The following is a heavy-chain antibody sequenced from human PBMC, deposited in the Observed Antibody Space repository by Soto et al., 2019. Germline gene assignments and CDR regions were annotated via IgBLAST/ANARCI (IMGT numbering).Heavy chain of an antibody. CDR2: ISAYNGNT. J-gene: IGHJ6*02. D-gene: IGHD3-3*01. V-gene: IGHV1-18*01. CDR1: GSTFTSCG. Sequence: GASARVSCKASGSTFTSCGISWVRQAPGQGLEWMGWISAYNGNTNYAQKLQGRVTMPTDTSTRTAYRELGSLRSDDTAGYYCARDTSFGVVNEREYYDSYGMDVWGQGTTVTVSS. CDR3: ARDTSFGVVNEREYYDSYGMDV.